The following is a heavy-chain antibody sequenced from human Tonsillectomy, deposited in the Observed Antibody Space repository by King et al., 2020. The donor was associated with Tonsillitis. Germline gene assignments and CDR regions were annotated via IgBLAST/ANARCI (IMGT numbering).Heavy chain of an antibody. CDR1: GFTFSSYT. V-gene: IGHV3-21*01. J-gene: IGHJ4*02. CDR2: ISSGSCYI. CDR3: AHLVISDY. Sequence: VQLVESGGGLVKPGGSLRLSCAASGFTFSSYTMIWVRQAPGKGLEWVSSISSGSCYIYYADSVRGRFTISRDIAKNSLYLQMNSLRAEDTAVYYCAHLVISDYWGQGTLVTVSS. D-gene: IGHD3-22*01.